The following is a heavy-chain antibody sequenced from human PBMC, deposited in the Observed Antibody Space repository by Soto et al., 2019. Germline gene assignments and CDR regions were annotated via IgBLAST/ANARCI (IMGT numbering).Heavy chain of an antibody. V-gene: IGHV1-69*01. CDR2: IIPIFGTA. CDR3: ALGYCSSTSCYTTYYYYYGMDV. J-gene: IGHJ6*02. CDR1: GGTFSSYA. Sequence: QVQLVQSGAEVKKPGSSVKVSCKASGGTFSSYAISWVRQAPGQGLEWMGGIIPIFGTANYAQKFQGRVTITADESTSTAHMELSSLRSEDTAVYYCALGYCSSTSCYTTYYYYYGMDVWGQGTTVTVSS. D-gene: IGHD2-2*02.